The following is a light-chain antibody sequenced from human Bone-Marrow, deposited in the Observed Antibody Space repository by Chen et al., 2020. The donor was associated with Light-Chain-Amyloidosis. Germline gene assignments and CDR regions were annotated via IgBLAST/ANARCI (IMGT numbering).Light chain of an antibody. CDR3: QQYGTSPLT. V-gene: IGKV3-20*01. CDR2: GSS. J-gene: IGKJ4*01. Sequence: EIVLTPSPGTLSLSPGEGDNHPCRASQTISSNYLTWYQQKFGQAPRLLIYGSSSRATGIPDRFTGSGSGTDFTLTINRLEPKDFAMYYCQQYGTSPLTFGGGTKVEIK. CDR1: QTISSNY.